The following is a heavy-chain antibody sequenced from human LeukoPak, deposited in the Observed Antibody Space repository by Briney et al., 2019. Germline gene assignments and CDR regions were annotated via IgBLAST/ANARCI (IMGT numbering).Heavy chain of an antibody. Sequence: ASVKVSCKASGYTFTSYDINWVRRGAGQGLEWMGWMNPNSGNTGYAQKFQGRVTMTRNTSISTAYMELSSLRSEDTAVYYCARAGGHNWNDNFDYWGQGTLVTVSS. CDR1: GYTFTSYD. V-gene: IGHV1-8*01. J-gene: IGHJ4*02. D-gene: IGHD1-1*01. CDR3: ARAGGHNWNDNFDY. CDR2: MNPNSGNT.